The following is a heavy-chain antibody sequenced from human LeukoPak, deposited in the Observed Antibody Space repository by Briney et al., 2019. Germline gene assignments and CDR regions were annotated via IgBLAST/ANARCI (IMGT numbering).Heavy chain of an antibody. Sequence: SETLSLTCTVSSGSISSSSYYWGWIRQPPGKGLEWIGSIYYSGSTYYDPSLKSRVTISVDTSKNQFSLKLNSLTAADTAVYYCARLTIYASGEDSWGQGTLVTVSS. V-gene: IGHV4-39*01. CDR3: ARLTIYASGEDS. CDR2: IYYSGST. D-gene: IGHD2/OR15-2a*01. CDR1: SGSISSSSYY. J-gene: IGHJ4*02.